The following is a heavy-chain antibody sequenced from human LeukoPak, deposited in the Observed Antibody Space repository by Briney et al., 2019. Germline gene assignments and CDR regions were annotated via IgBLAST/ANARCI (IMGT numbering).Heavy chain of an antibody. CDR2: IIDTGST. CDR3: ARCGGSGSYRDY. J-gene: IGHJ4*02. V-gene: IGHV4-34*12. D-gene: IGHD3-10*01. Sequence: MSSETLSLTCAVYGGSFSGYYWTWIRQPPGKGLEWIGEIIDTGSTKYNSSLKSRVTISVDTSKNQFSLKLSSVTAADTAVYYCARCGGSGSYRDYWGQGTLVTVSS. CDR1: GGSFSGYY.